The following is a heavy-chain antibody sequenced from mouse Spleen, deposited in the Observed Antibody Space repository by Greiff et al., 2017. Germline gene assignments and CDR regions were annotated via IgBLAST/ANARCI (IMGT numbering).Heavy chain of an antibody. CDR3: ARDLVGFDY. CDR2: INYDGSST. D-gene: IGHD1-1*02. V-gene: IGHV5-16*01. Sequence: EVKLVESEGGLVQPGSSMKLSCTASGFTFSDYYMAWVRQVPEKGLEWVANINYDGSSTYYLDSLKSRFIISRDNAKNILYLQMSSLKSEDTATYYCARDLVGFDYWGQGTTLTVSS. J-gene: IGHJ2*01. CDR1: GFTFSDYY.